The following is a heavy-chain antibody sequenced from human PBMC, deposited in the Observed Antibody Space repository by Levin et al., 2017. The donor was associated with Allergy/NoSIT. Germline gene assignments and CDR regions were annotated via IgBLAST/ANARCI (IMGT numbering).Heavy chain of an antibody. Sequence: PSETLSLTCTVSGGSVSSGAYFWTWIRQPPGTGLEWIGYFFYSGSTNYNPSLKSRVTMSLDTSKNQFSLRLSSVTAADTAVYYCARLGTDRCGGSCYPTDENIWGQGTLVTVSS. J-gene: IGHJ4*02. CDR2: FFYSGST. CDR1: GGSVSSGAYF. CDR3: ARLGTDRCGGSCYPTDENI. V-gene: IGHV4-61*08. D-gene: IGHD2-15*01.